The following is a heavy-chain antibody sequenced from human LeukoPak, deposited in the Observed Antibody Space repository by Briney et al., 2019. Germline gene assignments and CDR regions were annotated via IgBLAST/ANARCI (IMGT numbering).Heavy chain of an antibody. J-gene: IGHJ6*02. Sequence: ASVKVSCKASGYTFTSYAMHWVRQAPGQRLEWMGWINAGNGNTKYSQKFQGRVTITRDTSASTAYMELSSLRSEDTAVYYCASSNYYDSSGYYALYYYYGMDVWGQGTTVTVSS. D-gene: IGHD3-22*01. V-gene: IGHV1-3*01. CDR3: ASSNYYDSSGYYALYYYYGMDV. CDR2: INAGNGNT. CDR1: GYTFTSYA.